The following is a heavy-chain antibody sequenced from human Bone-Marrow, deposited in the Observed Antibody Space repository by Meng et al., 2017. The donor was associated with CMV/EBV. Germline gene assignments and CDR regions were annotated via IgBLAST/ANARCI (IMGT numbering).Heavy chain of an antibody. CDR1: GFAFSGSG. J-gene: IGHJ4*02. D-gene: IGHD3-16*02. CDR2: IRFDGIHQ. Sequence: GGSLRLSCAASGFAFSGSGMHWVRQAPGKGLEWVAFIRFDGIHQNYADSVKGRFTVSRDNSKNTLYLQMNSLRLEDTAMYYCAKDVRKTGQLWFRGVEYWGQGTLVTVSS. V-gene: IGHV3-30*02. CDR3: AKDVRKTGQLWFRGVEY.